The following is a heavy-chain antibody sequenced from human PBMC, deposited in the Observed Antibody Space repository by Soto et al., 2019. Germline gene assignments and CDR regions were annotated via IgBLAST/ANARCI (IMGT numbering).Heavy chain of an antibody. CDR1: GGTFSSYA. J-gene: IGHJ4*02. CDR3: ARARCSGGSCYPYYFDY. Sequence: QVQLVQSGAEVKKPGSSVKVSCKASGGTFSSYAISWVRQAPGQGLEWMGGIIPIFGTANYAQKLQGRVTITADESTSTAYMELSSLRSEDTAVYYCARARCSGGSCYPYYFDYWGQGTLVTVSS. V-gene: IGHV1-69*01. CDR2: IIPIFGTA. D-gene: IGHD2-15*01.